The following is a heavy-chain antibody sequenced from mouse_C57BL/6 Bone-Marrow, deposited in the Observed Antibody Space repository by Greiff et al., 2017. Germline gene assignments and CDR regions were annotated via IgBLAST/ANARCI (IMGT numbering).Heavy chain of an antibody. CDR1: GFTFSDYY. V-gene: IGHV5-12*01. J-gene: IGHJ4*01. CDR3: ARRIHGAMDY. CDR2: ISTGGGST. Sequence: EVKLLQSGGGLVQPGGSLKLSCAASGFTFSDYYMYWVRQTPEKRLEWVAYISTGGGSTNYPDTVKGRFTISRDNAKNTLFLQMSRLKSEDTAVYYGARRIHGAMDYWGQGTSVTVSS.